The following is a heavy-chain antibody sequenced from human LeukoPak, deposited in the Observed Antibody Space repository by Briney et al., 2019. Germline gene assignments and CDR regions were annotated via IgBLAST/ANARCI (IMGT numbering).Heavy chain of an antibody. Sequence: GGSLRLSCAASGFTFSSYWMHWVRQAPGKGLVWVSRINSDGSSTSYADSVKGRFTISRDNAKNTLYLQMNSLRAEDTAVYYCARHPLKAYVSDWFDPWGQGTLVTVSS. CDR1: GFTFSSYW. J-gene: IGHJ5*02. V-gene: IGHV3-74*01. D-gene: IGHD3-10*02. CDR2: INSDGSST. CDR3: ARHPLKAYVSDWFDP.